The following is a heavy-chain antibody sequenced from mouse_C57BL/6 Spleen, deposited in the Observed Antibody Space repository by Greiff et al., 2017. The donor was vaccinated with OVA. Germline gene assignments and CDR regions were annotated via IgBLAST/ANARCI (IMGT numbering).Heavy chain of an antibody. V-gene: IGHV1-52*01. CDR1: GYTFTSYW. J-gene: IGHJ2*01. Sequence: VQLQQPGAELVRPGSSVKLSCKASGYTFTSYWMHWVKQRPIQGLEWIGNIDPSDSETHYNQKFKDKATLTVDKSSSTAYMQLSSLTSEDSAVYYCARHGSSYIFDYWGQGTTLTVSS. CDR2: IDPSDSET. CDR3: ARHGSSYIFDY. D-gene: IGHD1-1*01.